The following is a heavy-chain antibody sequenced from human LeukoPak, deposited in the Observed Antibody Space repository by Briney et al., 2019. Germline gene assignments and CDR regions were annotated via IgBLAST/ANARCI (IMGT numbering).Heavy chain of an antibody. D-gene: IGHD5-18*01. V-gene: IGHV3-23*01. CDR1: GFTFSSYA. Sequence: GGALRLSCAASGFTFSSYAMSWVRQAPGKGLEWVSAISGSGGRTYYADSVKGRFTISRDNSKNTLYLQMNSLRAEDTAVYYCAKDRGYSYGYPYYFDYWGQGTLVTVSS. CDR3: AKDRGYSYGYPYYFDY. J-gene: IGHJ4*02. CDR2: ISGSGGRT.